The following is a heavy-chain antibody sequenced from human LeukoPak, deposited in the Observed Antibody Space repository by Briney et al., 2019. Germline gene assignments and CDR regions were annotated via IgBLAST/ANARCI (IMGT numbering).Heavy chain of an antibody. D-gene: IGHD1-26*01. V-gene: IGHV1-2*02. CDR1: GYTFTGYY. Sequence: ASVKVSCKASGYTFTGYYMHWVRQAPGQGLEWMGWINPNSGGTNYAQKFQGRVTMTRDTSLSTAYMELSRLRSDDTAVYYCARAEGHDPVGALREGNNWFDPWGQGTLVTVSS. J-gene: IGHJ5*02. CDR3: ARAEGHDPVGALREGNNWFDP. CDR2: INPNSGGT.